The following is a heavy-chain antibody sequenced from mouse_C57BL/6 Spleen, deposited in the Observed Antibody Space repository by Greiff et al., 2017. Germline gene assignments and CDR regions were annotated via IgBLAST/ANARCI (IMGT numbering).Heavy chain of an antibody. CDR3: ARDGNYLDY. Sequence: QVQLQQPGAELVKPGASVKLSCKASGYTFTSYWMQWVKQRPGQGLEWIGEIDPSDSYTNYNQKFKGKATLTVDTSSSTAYMQLISLTSEDSAVYYCARDGNYLDYWGQGTTLTVSS. CDR2: IDPSDSYT. V-gene: IGHV1-50*01. CDR1: GYTFTSYW. D-gene: IGHD2-1*01. J-gene: IGHJ2*01.